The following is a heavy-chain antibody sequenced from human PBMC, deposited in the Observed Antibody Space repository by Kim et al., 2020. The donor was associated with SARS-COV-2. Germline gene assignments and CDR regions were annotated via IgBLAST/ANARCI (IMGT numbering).Heavy chain of an antibody. J-gene: IGHJ5*02. V-gene: IGHV4-38-2*02. D-gene: IGHD6-13*01. Sequence: SETLSLTCTVSGYSISSGYYWGWIRQPPGKGLEWIGSIYHSGSTYYNPSLKSRVTISVDTSKNQFSLKLSSVTAADTAVYYCARESVYHSSSWGLDWFDPWGQGTLVTVSS. CDR2: IYHSGST. CDR1: GYSISSGYY. CDR3: ARESVYHSSSWGLDWFDP.